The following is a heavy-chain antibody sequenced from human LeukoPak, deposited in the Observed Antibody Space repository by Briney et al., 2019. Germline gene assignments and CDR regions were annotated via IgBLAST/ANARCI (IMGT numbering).Heavy chain of an antibody. CDR1: GGSISSSNW. V-gene: IGHV4-4*02. CDR3: ASLMIAAAGLFDY. D-gene: IGHD6-13*01. Sequence: SETLSLTCAVSGGSISSSNWWSWVRQPPGKGLEWIGEIYHSGSTNYNPSLKSRVTISVDKSKNQFSLKLSSVTAADTAVYYCASLMIAAAGLFDYWGQGTLVTVSS. J-gene: IGHJ4*02. CDR2: IYHSGST.